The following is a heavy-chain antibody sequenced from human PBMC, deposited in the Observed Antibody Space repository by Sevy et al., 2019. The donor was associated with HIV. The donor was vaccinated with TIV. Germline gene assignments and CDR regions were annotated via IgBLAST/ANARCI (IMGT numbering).Heavy chain of an antibody. CDR3: AKDIYSRFYYYSSSGLPGLGFDY. J-gene: IGHJ4*02. CDR2: ISWNSGSI. D-gene: IGHD3-22*01. CDR1: GFTFDDYA. Sequence: GGSLRLSCAASGFTFDDYAMHWVRQAPGKGLEWVSGISWNSGSIGYADSVKGRFTISRDNAKNSLYLQMNSLRAEDTALYYCAKDIYSRFYYYSSSGLPGLGFDYWGQGTLVTVSS. V-gene: IGHV3-9*01.